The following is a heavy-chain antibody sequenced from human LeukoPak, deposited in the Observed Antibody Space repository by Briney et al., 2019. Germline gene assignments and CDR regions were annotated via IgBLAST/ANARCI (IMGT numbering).Heavy chain of an antibody. J-gene: IGHJ5*02. Sequence: GGSLRLSCAASGLTGSHNYVSWVRQAPGKGLEWVSAIHTSGDTCYADSVKGRFTISRDTSKNTLYLQINSLRVEDTAVYYCIVFGDSNHWGQGTLVTVSS. CDR2: IHTSGDT. CDR1: GLTGSHNY. D-gene: IGHD4-17*01. V-gene: IGHV3-53*01. CDR3: IVFGDSNH.